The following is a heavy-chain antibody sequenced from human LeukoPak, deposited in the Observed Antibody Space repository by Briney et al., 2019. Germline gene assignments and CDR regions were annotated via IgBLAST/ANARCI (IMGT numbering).Heavy chain of an antibody. J-gene: IGHJ5*02. CDR2: ISSSGSTI. Sequence: QPGGSLRLSCAASGFTFSSYGMSWIRQAPGKGLEWVSYISSSGSTIYYADSVKGRFTISRDNAKNSLYLQMNSLRAEDTAVYYCARDSGLVEDYEIDPWGQGTLVTVSS. D-gene: IGHD3/OR15-3a*01. CDR1: GFTFSSYG. V-gene: IGHV3-48*04. CDR3: ARDSGLVEDYEIDP.